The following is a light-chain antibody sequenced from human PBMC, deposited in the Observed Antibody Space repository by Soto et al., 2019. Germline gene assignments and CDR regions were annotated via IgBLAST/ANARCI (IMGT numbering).Light chain of an antibody. Sequence: QAVLTQPASASGSPGQSITISCTGTSSDVGIYDLVSWYQQLPGKAPKLMIFEVNKRPSGVSNRFSGSKSGNTASLTISGLQAEDEADYYCCSYAGTTTPAVFGGGTQLTVL. J-gene: IGLJ7*01. CDR2: EVN. CDR3: CSYAGTTTPAV. CDR1: SSDVGIYDL. V-gene: IGLV2-23*02.